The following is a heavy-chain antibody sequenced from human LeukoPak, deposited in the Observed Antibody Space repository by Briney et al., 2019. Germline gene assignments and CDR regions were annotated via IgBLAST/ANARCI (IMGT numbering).Heavy chain of an antibody. CDR2: IYYSGST. D-gene: IGHD5-12*01. V-gene: IGHV4-59*01. J-gene: IGHJ4*02. CDR3: ARGGGYSGYDFGY. CDR1: GGSISGYY. Sequence: PSETLSLTCTVSGGSISGYYWTWIRQPPGKGLEYIGYIYYSGSTNHNPSLKSRVTISVDTSKNQFSLKLSSVTAADTAVYYCARGGGYSGYDFGYWGQGTLVTVSS.